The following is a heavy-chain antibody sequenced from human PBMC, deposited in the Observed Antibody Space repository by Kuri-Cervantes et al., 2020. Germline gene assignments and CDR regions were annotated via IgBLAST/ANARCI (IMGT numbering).Heavy chain of an antibody. D-gene: IGHD1-26*01. CDR3: ARECIVGAAADY. CDR2: ISYDGSNK. J-gene: IGHJ4*02. V-gene: IGHV3-30-3*01. CDR1: GFTFSSYA. Sequence: GESLKISCAASGFTFSSYAMHWVRQAPGKGLEWVAVISYDGSNKYYADSVKGRFTISRDNSKNTLYLQMNSLGAEDTAVYYCARECIVGAAADYWGQGTLVTVSS.